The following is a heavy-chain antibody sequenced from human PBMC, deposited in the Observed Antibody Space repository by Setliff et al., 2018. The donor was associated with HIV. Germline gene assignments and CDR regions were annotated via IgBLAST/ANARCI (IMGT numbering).Heavy chain of an antibody. CDR1: GGSISSSNYY. V-gene: IGHV4-39*02. CDR3: ARPFGAVAGTMDV. Sequence: PSETLSLTCSVPGGSISSSNYYLGWIRQPPGKRLEWIGSIYHSGSIYYNPSLKSRVTISVDTSKNYFSLKLTSVTAADTAVYYCARPFGAVAGTMDVWGKGTTVTVSS. CDR2: IYHSGSI. D-gene: IGHD6-19*01. J-gene: IGHJ6*04.